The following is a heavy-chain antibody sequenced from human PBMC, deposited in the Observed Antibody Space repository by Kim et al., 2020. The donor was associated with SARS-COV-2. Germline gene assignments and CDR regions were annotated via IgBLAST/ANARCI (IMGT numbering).Heavy chain of an antibody. J-gene: IGHJ4*02. CDR2: IYYTGAT. D-gene: IGHD6-13*01. CDR1: GGSISSPTYY. CDR3: ARHESSGWYVINYFDY. V-gene: IGHV4-39*01. Sequence: SETLSLTCTVSGGSISSPTYYWGWIRQPPGKGLEWIGSIYYTGATYYNPSLKSRVTISVDTSKNQFSLKLSSVTAADTAVYYCARHESSGWYVINYFDYWGQGTLVTVSS.